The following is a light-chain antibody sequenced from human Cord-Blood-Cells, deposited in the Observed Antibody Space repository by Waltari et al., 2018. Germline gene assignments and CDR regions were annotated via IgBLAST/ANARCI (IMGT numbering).Light chain of an antibody. V-gene: IGLV2-14*01. J-gene: IGLJ3*02. CDR2: DVS. CDR3: SSYTSSSTLV. CDR1: SSDVGGYNY. Sequence: QSALTQPASVSGSPGQSITISCTGTSSDVGGYNYVSWYQQHPGKAPKLMIYDVSKRPSVVSTRFSGSKSGNTASLTISGLQAEDEADYYCSSYTSSSTLVFGGGTKLTVL.